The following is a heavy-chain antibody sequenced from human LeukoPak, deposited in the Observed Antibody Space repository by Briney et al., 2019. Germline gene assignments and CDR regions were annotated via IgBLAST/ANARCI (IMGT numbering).Heavy chain of an antibody. CDR2: IKQDGSEK. CDR3: AGPPQAGPFDY. Sequence: PGGSLRLSCAASGFIFSNYWMTWVRQAPGKGLEWVANIKQDGSEKNYVGSVKGRFTISRDNAKNSLYLQMNSLRAEDTAVYYCAGPPQAGPFDYWGQGTLVAVSS. CDR1: GFIFSNYW. D-gene: IGHD6-19*01. J-gene: IGHJ4*02. V-gene: IGHV3-7*01.